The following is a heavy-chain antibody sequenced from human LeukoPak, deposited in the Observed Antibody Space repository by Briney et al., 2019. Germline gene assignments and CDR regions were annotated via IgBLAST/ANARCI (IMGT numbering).Heavy chain of an antibody. V-gene: IGHV1-69*05. D-gene: IGHD2-2*01. CDR3: ARDIVVVPAASGWFDP. CDR1: GGTFSSYA. Sequence: SVKVSCKASGGTFSSYAISWVRQAPGQGLEWMGGIIPIFGTANYAQKFQGRVTITTDESTSTAYMELSSLRSEGTAVYYCARDIVVVPAASGWFDPWGQGTLVTVSS. J-gene: IGHJ5*02. CDR2: IIPIFGTA.